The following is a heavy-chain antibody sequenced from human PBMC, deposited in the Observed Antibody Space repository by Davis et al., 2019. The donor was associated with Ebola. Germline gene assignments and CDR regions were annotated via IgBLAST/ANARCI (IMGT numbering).Heavy chain of an antibody. CDR3: ARGGITMVVVPLDYNFYAMDV. Sequence: GESLKISCKASGYTFTGYYIHWVRQAPGQGLEWMGRINPNSGGTNYAQKFRGRVTMTRDTSISTAYMELSRLRSDDTAVYYCARGGITMVVVPLDYNFYAMDVWGQGTTVTVSS. CDR1: GYTFTGYY. J-gene: IGHJ6*02. D-gene: IGHD3-22*01. CDR2: INPNSGGT. V-gene: IGHV1-2*06.